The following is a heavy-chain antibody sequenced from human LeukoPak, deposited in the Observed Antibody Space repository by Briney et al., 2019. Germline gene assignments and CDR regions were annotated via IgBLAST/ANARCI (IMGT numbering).Heavy chain of an antibody. CDR1: GFTFSSYG. D-gene: IGHD6-13*01. CDR2: IRYDGSNK. Sequence: SGGSLRLSCAASGFTFSSYGMHWVRQAPGKGLEWVAFIRYDGSNKYYADSVKGRFTISRDNSKNTLYLQMNSLRAEDTAVYYCAREVAVGIGAYNYWGQGTLVTASS. CDR3: AREVAVGIGAYNY. V-gene: IGHV3-30*02. J-gene: IGHJ4*02.